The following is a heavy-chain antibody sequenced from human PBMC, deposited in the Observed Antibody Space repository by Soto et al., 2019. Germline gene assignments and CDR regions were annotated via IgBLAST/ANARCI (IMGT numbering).Heavy chain of an antibody. D-gene: IGHD3-22*01. CDR2: INPSGGST. CDR3: XXXXXXXXXVIPLDY. V-gene: IGHV1-46*01. CDR1: GYTFTSYY. J-gene: IGHJ4*02. Sequence: QVQLVQSGAEVKKPGASVKVSCKASGYTFTSYYMHWVRQAPGQGLEWMGIINPSGGSTSYAQKFQGRVTMTRDTSXXXXXXXXXXXXXXXXXXXXXXXXXXXXXXVIPLDYWGQGTLVTVSS.